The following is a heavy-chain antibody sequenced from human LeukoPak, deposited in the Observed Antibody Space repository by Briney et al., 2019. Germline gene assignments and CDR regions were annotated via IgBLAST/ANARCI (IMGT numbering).Heavy chain of an antibody. Sequence: SETLSLTCTVSGGSISTYYWSWIRQPPGKGLEWIGDIYYTGSTNQNPSLKSRVTMSVDSSNNQFSLKLNSVTAADTAVYYCARYNSGSSFDYWGQGTLVTVSS. CDR2: IYYTGST. CDR1: GGSISTYY. J-gene: IGHJ4*02. CDR3: ARYNSGSSFDY. D-gene: IGHD6-6*01. V-gene: IGHV4-59*01.